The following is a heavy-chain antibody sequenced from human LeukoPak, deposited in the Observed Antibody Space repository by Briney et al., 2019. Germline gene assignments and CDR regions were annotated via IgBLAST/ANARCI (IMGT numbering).Heavy chain of an antibody. J-gene: IGHJ3*02. CDR2: IYTSGST. Sequence: RPSETLPLTCTVSGGSISTYYWNWLRQPAGKGLEWIGRIYTSGSTNYNASLKSRVTLSLDTSKNQFSLKLTSVTAADTAVYYCARWITTQGTFDIWAQGTMVTVSS. CDR3: ARWITTQGTFDI. D-gene: IGHD1-1*01. V-gene: IGHV4-4*07. CDR1: GGSISTYY.